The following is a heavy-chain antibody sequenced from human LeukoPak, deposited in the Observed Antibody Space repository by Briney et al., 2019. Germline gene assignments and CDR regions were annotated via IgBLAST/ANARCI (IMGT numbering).Heavy chain of an antibody. Sequence: GAPVKVSCKASSYTFTSYGISWVRQAPGQGLEWMGWISAYNGNTNYAQKLQGRVTMTTDTSTSTAYMELRSLRSDDTAVYYCARRGGSYWPYYFDYWGQGTLVTVSS. CDR2: ISAYNGNT. D-gene: IGHD1-26*01. V-gene: IGHV1-18*01. CDR1: SYTFTSYG. J-gene: IGHJ4*02. CDR3: ARRGGSYWPYYFDY.